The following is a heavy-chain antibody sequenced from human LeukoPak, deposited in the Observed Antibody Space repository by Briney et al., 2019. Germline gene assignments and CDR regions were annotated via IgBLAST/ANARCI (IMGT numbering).Heavy chain of an antibody. V-gene: IGHV4-59*08. Sequence: PSETLSLTCTVSGDSINTYYWSWIRQPPGKGLEWFGHIYYSGSTNYNPSLKSRVTISVDTSRNQLSLKLNSVTAADTAVYYCARRGSSWYFFDYWGQGTLVTVSS. J-gene: IGHJ4*02. CDR3: ARRGSSWYFFDY. CDR1: GDSINTYY. CDR2: IYYSGST. D-gene: IGHD6-13*01.